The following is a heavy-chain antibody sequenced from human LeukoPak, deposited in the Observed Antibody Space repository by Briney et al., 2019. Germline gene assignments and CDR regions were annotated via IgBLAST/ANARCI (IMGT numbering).Heavy chain of an antibody. CDR3: ARHGSYPDY. J-gene: IGHJ4*02. D-gene: IGHD1-26*01. Sequence: GRSLRLPCAASGFTFSSYGMHWVRQAPGKGLEWVAVIWYDGSNKYYADSVKGRFTISRDNSKNTLYLQMNSLRAEDTAVYYCARHGSYPDYWGQGTLVTVSS. V-gene: IGHV3-33*01. CDR2: IWYDGSNK. CDR1: GFTFSSYG.